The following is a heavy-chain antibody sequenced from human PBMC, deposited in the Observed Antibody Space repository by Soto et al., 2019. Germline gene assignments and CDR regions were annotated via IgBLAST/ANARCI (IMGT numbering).Heavy chain of an antibody. CDR3: AREVMITFGGANLDY. V-gene: IGHV3-21*01. J-gene: IGHJ4*02. D-gene: IGHD3-16*01. CDR2: ISSSSSYI. Sequence: GGSLRLSCAASGFTFSSYSMNWVRQAPGKGLEWVSSISSSSSYIYYADSVKGRFTISRDNAKNSLYLQMNSLRAEDTAVYYCAREVMITFGGANLDYWGQGTLVTVSS. CDR1: GFTFSSYS.